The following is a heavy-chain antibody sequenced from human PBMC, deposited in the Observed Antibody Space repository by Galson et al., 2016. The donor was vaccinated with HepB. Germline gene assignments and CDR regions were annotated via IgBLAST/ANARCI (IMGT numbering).Heavy chain of an antibody. D-gene: IGHD2/OR15-2a*01. CDR1: GFNFRSYG. CDR2: IHFDANKK. J-gene: IGHJ6*02. V-gene: IGHV3-33*01. CDR3: ATGEQELAYFHGMDV. Sequence: SLRLSCAASGFNFRSYGMPWVRQAPGKGLEWVAEIHFDANKKYYVDSVKGRFTISRDNSKNTLSLQMNSLRAEDTGIYYCATGEQELAYFHGMDVWGQGTTVTVSS.